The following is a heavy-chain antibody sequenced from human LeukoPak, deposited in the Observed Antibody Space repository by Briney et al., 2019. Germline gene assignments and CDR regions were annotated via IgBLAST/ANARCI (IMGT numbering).Heavy chain of an antibody. D-gene: IGHD3-3*01. V-gene: IGHV1-8*03. CDR1: GYTFTSYD. J-gene: IGHJ4*02. CDR3: ARGGRRITIFGVAAMAYYFDY. CDR2: MNPNIGNT. Sequence: ASVKVSCKASGYTFTSYDINWVRQATGQGLEWMGWMNPNIGNTGYAQKFQGRVTITRNTSISTAYMELSSLRSEDTAVYYCARGGRRITIFGVAAMAYYFDYWGQGTLVTVSS.